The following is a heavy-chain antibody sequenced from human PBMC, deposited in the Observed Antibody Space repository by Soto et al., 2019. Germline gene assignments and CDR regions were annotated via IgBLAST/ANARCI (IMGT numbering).Heavy chain of an antibody. CDR3: ARETLSIVGKWEPLVRAAFDI. CDR2: IIPFFGTA. D-gene: IGHD1-26*01. J-gene: IGHJ3*02. Sequence: QVQLVQSGAEVKKPGSSVKVSCKASGGTFSSYAISWVRQAPGQGLEWMGGIIPFFGTANYAQKFQGRVTITADASTSAAYMELSSLRSADTDVYYCARETLSIVGKWEPLVRAAFDIWGQGTMVTVSS. CDR1: GGTFSSYA. V-gene: IGHV1-69*01.